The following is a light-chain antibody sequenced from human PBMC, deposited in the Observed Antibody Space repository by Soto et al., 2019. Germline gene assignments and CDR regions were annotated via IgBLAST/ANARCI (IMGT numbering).Light chain of an antibody. J-gene: IGKJ5*01. CDR2: DAS. CDR1: QSVSSY. V-gene: IGKV3-11*01. CDR3: QQRSSWPIT. Sequence: EIVLTQSPATLSLSPGERATLSCRASQSVSSYLAWYQQKPGQAPRLLIYDASNRATGTPARFSGSGSGTDFTLTISSLESEDFAVYYCQQRSSWPITFGQGTRLEIK.